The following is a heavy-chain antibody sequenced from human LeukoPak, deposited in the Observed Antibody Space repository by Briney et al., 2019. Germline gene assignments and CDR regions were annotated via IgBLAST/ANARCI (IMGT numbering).Heavy chain of an antibody. J-gene: IGHJ3*02. Sequence: GGSLRLSCAASGFTFSSYSMNWVRQAPGKGLEWVSSISSSSSYIYYADSVKGRFAISRDNAKNSLYLQMNSLRAEDTAVYYCARDQLVPAFDIWGQGTMVTVSS. CDR2: ISSSSSYI. V-gene: IGHV3-21*01. CDR3: ARDQLVPAFDI. D-gene: IGHD6-13*01. CDR1: GFTFSSYS.